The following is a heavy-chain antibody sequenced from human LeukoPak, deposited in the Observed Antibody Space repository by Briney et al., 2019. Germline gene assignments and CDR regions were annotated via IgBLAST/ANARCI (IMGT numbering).Heavy chain of an antibody. D-gene: IGHD1-26*01. V-gene: IGHV1-2*02. J-gene: IGHJ3*02. Sequence: ASVKVSCKASGYTFTGYYMHWVRQAPGQGLEWMGWINPNSGGTNYAQKFQGRVTMTRDTSISTAYMELSRLRSDDTAVYYCASPPVGATEGDAFDIWGQGTMVTVSS. CDR3: ASPPVGATEGDAFDI. CDR2: INPNSGGT. CDR1: GYTFTGYY.